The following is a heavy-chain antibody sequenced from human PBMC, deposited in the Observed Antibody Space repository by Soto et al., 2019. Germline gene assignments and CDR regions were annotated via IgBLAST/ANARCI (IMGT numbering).Heavy chain of an antibody. CDR3: AKDHRITIFGVVIAGHRWFDP. D-gene: IGHD3-3*01. V-gene: IGHV3-23*01. CDR1: GFTFSSYA. Sequence: GGSLRLSCAASGFTFSSYAMSWVRQAPGKGLEWVSAISGSGGSTYYADSVKGRFTISRDNSKNTLYLQMNSLRAEETAVYYCAKDHRITIFGVVIAGHRWFDPSGQGTMVTVYS. CDR2: ISGSGGST. J-gene: IGHJ5*02.